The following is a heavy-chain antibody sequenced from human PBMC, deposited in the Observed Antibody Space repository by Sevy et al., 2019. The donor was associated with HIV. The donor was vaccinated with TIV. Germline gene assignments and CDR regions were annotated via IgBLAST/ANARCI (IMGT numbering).Heavy chain of an antibody. CDR2: ASYRGFT. CDR3: ARGGNDNGGMYFDF. Sequence: SETLSLTCTVSGGSVSGVIYYWTWIRQPPGKGLEWIGYASYRGFTNYNPSPKSRVTISVDTSKNQFSLKLTSVSAADTAVYYCARGGNDNGGMYFDFWGQGTLVTVSS. D-gene: IGHD4-17*01. V-gene: IGHV4-61*01. CDR1: GGSVSGVIYY. J-gene: IGHJ4*02.